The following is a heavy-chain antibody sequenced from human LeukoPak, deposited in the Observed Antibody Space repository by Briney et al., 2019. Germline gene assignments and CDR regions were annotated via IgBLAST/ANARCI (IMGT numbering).Heavy chain of an antibody. J-gene: IGHJ4*02. V-gene: IGHV4-30-4*01. D-gene: IGHD3-22*01. Sequence: SETLSLTCAVYGGSFSGYYWSWIRQPPGKGLEWIGYIYYSGSTYYNPSLKSRVAMSVDTSKNQFSLKLSSVTVADTAVYYCAREDFYYFDSSGYYLYWGQGTLATVSS. CDR2: IYYSGST. CDR3: AREDFYYFDSSGYYLY. CDR1: GGSFSGYY.